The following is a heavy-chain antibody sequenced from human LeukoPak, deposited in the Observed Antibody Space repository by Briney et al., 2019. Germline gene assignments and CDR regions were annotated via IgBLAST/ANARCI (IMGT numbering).Heavy chain of an antibody. CDR3: ARDPPPEDCSSTSCYTYYFDY. V-gene: IGHV1-46*01. CDR1: GYTFTSYY. D-gene: IGHD2-2*01. Sequence: GASVKVSCKASGYTFTSYYMHWDRQAPGQGLERMGIINPSGGSTSYAQKFQGRVTMTRDMSTSTVYMELSSLRSEDTAVYYCARDPPPEDCSSTSCYTYYFDYWGQGTLVTVSS. J-gene: IGHJ4*02. CDR2: INPSGGST.